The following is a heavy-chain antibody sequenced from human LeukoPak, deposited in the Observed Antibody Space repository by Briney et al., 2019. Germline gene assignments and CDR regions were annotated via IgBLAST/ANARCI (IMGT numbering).Heavy chain of an antibody. CDR3: ARLDCTNGVCYLDY. CDR2: IDPSNSYA. D-gene: IGHD2-8*01. V-gene: IGHV5-10-1*01. Sequence: GESLKTSCKGSGYSFTSYWISWVRQMPGKGLEWMGRIDPSNSYANYSPSFQGHVTISADKSISTAYLQWSSLKASDTAMYYCARLDCTNGVCYLDYWGQGTLVTVSS. CDR1: GYSFTSYW. J-gene: IGHJ4*02.